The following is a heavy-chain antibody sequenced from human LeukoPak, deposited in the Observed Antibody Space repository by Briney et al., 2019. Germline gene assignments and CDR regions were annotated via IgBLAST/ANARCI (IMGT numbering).Heavy chain of an antibody. CDR1: GFTFSSYG. Sequence: GGSLRLSCAASGFTFSSYGMHWVRQAPGKGLEWVAFIRYDGSNKYYADSVKGRFTISRDNSKNTLYLQMNSLRAEDTAVYYCARAYCGGDCYPFFDYWGQGTLVTVSS. CDR3: ARAYCGGDCYPFFDY. V-gene: IGHV3-30*02. J-gene: IGHJ4*02. D-gene: IGHD2-21*02. CDR2: IRYDGSNK.